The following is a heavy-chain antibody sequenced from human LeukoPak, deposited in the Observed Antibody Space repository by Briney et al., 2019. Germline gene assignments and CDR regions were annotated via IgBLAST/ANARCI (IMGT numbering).Heavy chain of an antibody. V-gene: IGHV3-30-3*01. J-gene: IGHJ6*02. CDR1: GFTFSSYA. D-gene: IGHD3-3*01. CDR2: ISYDGSNK. Sequence: GGSLRLSCAASGFTFSSYAMHWVRQAPGKGLEWVAVISYDGSNKYYADSVKGRFTISRDNSKNTLYLQMNSLRAEDTAVYYCAREFSARSAFWSGYYRGDYYYYGMDVWGRGTTVTVSS. CDR3: AREFSARSAFWSGYYRGDYYYYGMDV.